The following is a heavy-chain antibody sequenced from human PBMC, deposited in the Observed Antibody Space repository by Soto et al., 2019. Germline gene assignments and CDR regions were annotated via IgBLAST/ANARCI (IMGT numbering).Heavy chain of an antibody. CDR1: GVSVSSGIFY. V-gene: IGHV4-61*01. J-gene: IGHJ4*02. D-gene: IGHD4-17*01. Sequence: NPSETLSLTCTVSGVSVSSGIFYWAWIRQPPGKGLEWIGFGSYSGTTNYKPSLKSRVTISVDTSRSQISLMVSSLTAADTAVYYCARGATVTQYDYWGQGTQVTVSS. CDR3: ARGATVTQYDY. CDR2: GSYSGTT.